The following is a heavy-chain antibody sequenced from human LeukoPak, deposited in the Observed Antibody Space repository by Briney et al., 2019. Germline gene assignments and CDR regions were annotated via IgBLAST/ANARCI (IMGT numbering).Heavy chain of an antibody. CDR3: ARDQGGTVDY. V-gene: IGHV4-59*01. J-gene: IGHJ4*02. CDR2: IYYSGST. CDR1: GGSISSYY. Sequence: SETLSLTCTVSGGSISSYYWSWIRQPPGKGLEWIGYIYYSGSTNYNPSLKSRVTISVDTSKNQFSLKLSSVTAADTAVYYCARDQGGTVDYCGQGTLVTVSS. D-gene: IGHD3-16*01.